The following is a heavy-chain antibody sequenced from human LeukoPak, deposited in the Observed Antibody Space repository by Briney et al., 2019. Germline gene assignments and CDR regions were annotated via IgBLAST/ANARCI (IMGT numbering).Heavy chain of an antibody. CDR1: GFALSSYA. J-gene: IGHJ4*02. Sequence: GGSLRLSCAASGFALSSYAMSWVRQAPGKGLEWDSAIGGSTYYADSVKGRFTISRDNSKNTLYLQMNSLGTEDTAVYYCAKGGARGVPAHFDYWGQGALVTVSS. CDR3: AKGGARGVPAHFDY. V-gene: IGHV3-23*01. CDR2: IGGST. D-gene: IGHD2-2*01.